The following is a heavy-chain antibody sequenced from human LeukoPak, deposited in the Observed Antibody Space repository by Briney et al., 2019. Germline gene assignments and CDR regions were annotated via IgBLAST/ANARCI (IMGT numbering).Heavy chain of an antibody. CDR2: IYSGGST. V-gene: IGHV3-53*01. J-gene: IGHJ4*02. CDR1: GFTVSSNY. Sequence: GGSLRLSCAASGFTVSSNYMSWVRQAPGKGLEWVSVIYSGGSTYYADSVKGRFTISRDNPKNTLYLQMNSLRAEDTAVYYCARRAERFDSFDYWGQGTLVTVSS. CDR3: ARRAERFDSFDY. D-gene: IGHD3-16*01.